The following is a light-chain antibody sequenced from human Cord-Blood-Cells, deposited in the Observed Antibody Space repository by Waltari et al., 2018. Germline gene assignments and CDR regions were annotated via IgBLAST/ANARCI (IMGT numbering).Light chain of an antibody. CDR2: DVS. J-gene: IGLJ1*01. CDR3: SSYTSSSTYV. CDR1: SSYVGGYNY. Sequence: SALTQPASVPGSPGQSLTISCTGTSSYVGGYNYFSWYQQHPGKAPKLMIYDVSNRPSGVSNRFSGSKSGNTASLTISGLQAEDEADYYCSSYTSSSTYVFGTGTKVTVL. V-gene: IGLV2-14*01.